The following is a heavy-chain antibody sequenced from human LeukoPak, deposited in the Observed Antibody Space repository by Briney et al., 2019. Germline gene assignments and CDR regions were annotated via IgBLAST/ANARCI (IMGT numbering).Heavy chain of an antibody. CDR1: GFTFSSYA. CDR2: ISYDGSNK. CDR3: ARGGLMSSGPNGDFDY. J-gene: IGHJ4*02. V-gene: IGHV3-30*04. Sequence: AGGSLRLSCAASGFTFSSYAMHWVHQAPGKGLEWVAVISYDGSNKYYADSVKGRFTISRDNSKNTLYLQMNSLRAEDTAVYYCARGGLMSSGPNGDFDYWGQGTLVTVSS. D-gene: IGHD6-19*01.